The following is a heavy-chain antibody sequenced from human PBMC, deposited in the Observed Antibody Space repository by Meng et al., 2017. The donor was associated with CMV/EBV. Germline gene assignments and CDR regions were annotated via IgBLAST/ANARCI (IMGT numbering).Heavy chain of an antibody. V-gene: IGHV4-30-4*08. J-gene: IGHJ6*02. Sequence: LRLSCTVSGGSISSCDYYWSWIRQPPGKGLEWIGYIYYSGSTYYNPSLKSRVTISVDTSKNQFSLKLSSVTAADKAVYYCARGVYYDFWSGYYYYYGMDVWGQGTTVTVSS. D-gene: IGHD3-3*01. CDR2: IYYSGST. CDR3: ARGVYYDFWSGYYYYYGMDV. CDR1: GGSISSCDYY.